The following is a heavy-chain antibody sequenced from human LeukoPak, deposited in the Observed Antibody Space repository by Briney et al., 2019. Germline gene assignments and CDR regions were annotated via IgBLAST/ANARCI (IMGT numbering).Heavy chain of an antibody. D-gene: IGHD6-19*01. J-gene: IGHJ5*02. CDR2: IYHSGST. CDR3: ARHTGYSSGWFPKWFDP. V-gene: IGHV4-39*01. CDR1: GGSISSSSNY. Sequence: SETLSLTCTVSGGSISSSSNYWGWIRQPPGKGLEWIGSIYHSGSTYYNPSLKSRATISVDTSKNQFSLKLSSVTAADTAVYYCARHTGYSSGWFPKWFDPWGQGTLVTVSS.